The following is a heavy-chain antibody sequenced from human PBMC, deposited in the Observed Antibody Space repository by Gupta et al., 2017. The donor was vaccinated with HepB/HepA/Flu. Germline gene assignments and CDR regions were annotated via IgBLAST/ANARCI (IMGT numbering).Heavy chain of an antibody. CDR2: IYYSGNT. V-gene: IGHV4-39*01. CDR1: GGSISMSSYY. Sequence: QLQLQESGPGLVKPSETLYLTCNVSGGSISMSSYYWCWLRQSPGKRLQWIGSIYYSGNTYYNPSLKSRITISVDTSKNQFSLKLNSVTAADTAVYYCARPSYGDYLFALDYWGPGTPVIVSS. CDR3: ARPSYGDYLFALDY. J-gene: IGHJ4*01. D-gene: IGHD4-17*01.